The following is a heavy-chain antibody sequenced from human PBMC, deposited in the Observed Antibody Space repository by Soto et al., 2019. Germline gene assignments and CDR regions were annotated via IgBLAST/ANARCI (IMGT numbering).Heavy chain of an antibody. V-gene: IGHV1-69*06. CDR1: GGTFSSYA. J-gene: IGHJ5*02. D-gene: IGHD3-22*01. CDR2: IIPIFGTA. CDR3: ARAPITYYYDSSGYYWFDP. Sequence: QVQLVQSGAEVKKPGSSVKVSCKASGGTFSSYAISWVRQAPGQGLEWMGGIIPIFGTANYAQKFQGRVTITADKSTSTAYMELSRLRSEDTAVYYCARAPITYYYDSSGYYWFDPWGQGTLVTVSS.